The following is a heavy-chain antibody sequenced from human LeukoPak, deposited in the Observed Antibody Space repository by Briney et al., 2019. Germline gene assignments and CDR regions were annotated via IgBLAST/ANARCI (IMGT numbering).Heavy chain of an antibody. CDR3: VKDRPCETCMPMDA. J-gene: IGHJ6*02. D-gene: IGHD2-2*01. CDR2: LGRSGEYK. V-gene: IGHV3-23*01. CDR1: GFRFTDYS. Sequence: GGSLRLSCAASGFRFTDYSMSWVRQAPGRGLEWVAGLGRSGEYKYYADSVKGRFTISRDNSKDTVSLQMNSLRAEDSAIYFCVKDRPCETCMPMDAWGQGTTVTVSS.